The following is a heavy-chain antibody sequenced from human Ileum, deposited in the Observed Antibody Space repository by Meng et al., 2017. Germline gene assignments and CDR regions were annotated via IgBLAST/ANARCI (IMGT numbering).Heavy chain of an antibody. CDR3: ARDSGWFDR. J-gene: IGHJ5*02. CDR1: GGAVTSGLYY. Sequence: VALLGWCRGRAVHSETLSLTFTVSGGAVTSGLYYWSWIRQPPGKGLEWIGYIYYSGSINYNPSLKSRVTISVDTSKNQFSLNLSSVTAADTAVYYCARDSGWFDRWGQGTLVTVSS. CDR2: IYYSGSI. V-gene: IGHV4-61*01.